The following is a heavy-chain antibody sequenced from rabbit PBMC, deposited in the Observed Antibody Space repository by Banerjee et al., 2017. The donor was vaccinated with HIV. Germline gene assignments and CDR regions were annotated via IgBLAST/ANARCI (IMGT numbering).Heavy chain of an antibody. CDR3: LRDAGYAGSNL. CDR1: GFSFSNNYW. V-gene: IGHV1S45*01. Sequence: QQQLEESGGDLVKPGGTLTLTCTASGFSFSNNYWLCWVRQAPGKGLEWIACIGAGGSSSTYYATWAKGRFTISKTSSTTVTLQMTSLTAADTATYFCLRDAGYAGSNLWGPGTLVTVS. J-gene: IGHJ4*01. D-gene: IGHD4-2*01. CDR2: IGAGGSSST.